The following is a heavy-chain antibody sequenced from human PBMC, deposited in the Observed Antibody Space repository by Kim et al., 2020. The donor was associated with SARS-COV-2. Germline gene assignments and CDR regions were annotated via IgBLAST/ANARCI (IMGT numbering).Heavy chain of an antibody. V-gene: IGHV4-34*01. CDR3: ARGPTVTTRYYYGMDV. Sequence: PSLKGRVTISVDTSKNQFSRKLSTVTAADTAVYYCARGPTVTTRYYYGMDVWGQGTTVTVSS. D-gene: IGHD4-17*01. J-gene: IGHJ6*02.